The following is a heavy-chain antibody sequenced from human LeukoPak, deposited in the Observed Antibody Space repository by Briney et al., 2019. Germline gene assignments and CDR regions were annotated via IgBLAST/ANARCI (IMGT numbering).Heavy chain of an antibody. J-gene: IGHJ6*04. Sequence: PGGSLRLSCAASGFIFIGYGMHWVRQAPGKGPEWLAFIRPDGHNKYYADSVKGRFMISRDNSKNTVDLQMNSLRGDDTAMYYCAKEGAASWDVDVWGKGTTVTVSS. CDR2: IRPDGHNK. CDR1: GFIFIGYG. CDR3: AKEGAASWDVDV. V-gene: IGHV3-30*02. D-gene: IGHD3-3*02.